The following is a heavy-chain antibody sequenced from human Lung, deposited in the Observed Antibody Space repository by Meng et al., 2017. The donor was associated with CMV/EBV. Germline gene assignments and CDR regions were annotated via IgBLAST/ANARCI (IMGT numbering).Heavy chain of an antibody. D-gene: IGHD3-16*01. Sequence: SETLSLXCTVSGYSISGPYYWGWLRQPPGMGLEWIGSIYYSGNTYYNPSLKSRVTISVDTSKNQFSLKLSSVTAADTAVYYCARDRRGSYVTGWGYWGQGXLVTVSS. CDR1: GYSISGPYY. CDR3: ARDRRGSYVTGWGY. J-gene: IGHJ4*02. CDR2: IYYSGNT. V-gene: IGHV4-38-2*02.